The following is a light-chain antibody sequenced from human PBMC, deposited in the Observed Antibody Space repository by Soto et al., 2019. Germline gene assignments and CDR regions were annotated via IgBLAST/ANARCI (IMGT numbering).Light chain of an antibody. CDR1: SSDVGGYNY. CDR2: EVS. CDR3: TSYTTTSTGV. Sequence: QSALTQPASVSGSPGQSITISCTGTSSDVGGYNYVSWYQQHPGKAPKLMIYEVSNRPSGVSNRFSGSKSGNTASQTISGLQAEDEADYYCTSYTTTSTGVFGGGTKVTVL. V-gene: IGLV2-14*01. J-gene: IGLJ3*02.